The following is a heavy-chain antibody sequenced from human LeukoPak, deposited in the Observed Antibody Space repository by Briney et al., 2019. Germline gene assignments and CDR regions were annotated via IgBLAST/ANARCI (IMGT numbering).Heavy chain of an antibody. CDR1: GGSISSSSYY. V-gene: IGHV4-39*01. CDR2: IYYSGST. CDR3: ASRYCSSTSCYLDAYDI. J-gene: IGHJ3*02. D-gene: IGHD2-2*01. Sequence: SETLSLTCTVSGGSISSSSYYWGWIRQPPGKGLEWIGSIYYSGSTYYNPSLKSRVTISVDTSKNQFSLKLSSVTAADTAVYYCASRYCSSTSCYLDAYDIWGQGTMVTVSS.